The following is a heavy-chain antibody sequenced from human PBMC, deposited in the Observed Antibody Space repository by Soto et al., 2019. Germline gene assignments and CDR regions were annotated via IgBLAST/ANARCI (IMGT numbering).Heavy chain of an antibody. CDR2: ISGSGGST. CDR3: TKTRKYSYDSSGHFDY. CDR1: GFTFSSYA. J-gene: IGHJ4*02. V-gene: IGHV3-23*01. Sequence: QPGGSLRLSCAASGFTFSSYAMSWVRQAPGKGLEWVSAISGSGGSTYYADSAKGRFTISRDNSKNTLYLQMNSLRAEDTAVYYCTKTRKYSYDSSGHFDYWGQGALVTVSS. D-gene: IGHD3-22*01.